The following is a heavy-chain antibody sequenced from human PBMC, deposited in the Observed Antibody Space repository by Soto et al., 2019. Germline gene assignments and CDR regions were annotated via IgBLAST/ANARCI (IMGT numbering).Heavy chain of an antibody. CDR3: ARTVELGYSGYEPGLSYYYGMHV. D-gene: IGHD5-12*01. CDR2: IIPILGTA. Sequence: QVQLVQSGAEVKKPGSSVKVSCKASGGTFSSYAISWVRQAPGQGLEWMGGIIPILGTANYAQKFQGRVWITADKSTSTASMELSSLRSEDTAVYYCARTVELGYSGYEPGLSYYYGMHVWGQGTTVTASS. J-gene: IGHJ6*02. CDR1: GGTFSSYA. V-gene: IGHV1-69*06.